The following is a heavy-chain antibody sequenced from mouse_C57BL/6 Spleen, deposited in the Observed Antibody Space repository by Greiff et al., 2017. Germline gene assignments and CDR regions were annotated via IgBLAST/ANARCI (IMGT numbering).Heavy chain of an antibody. Sequence: QVQLQQSGAELVRPGASVTLSCKASGYTFTDYEMHWVKQTPVHGLEWIGAIDPETGGTAYNQKFKGKAILTADKSSSTAYMELRSLTSEDSAVYYFTREEGKITTPWGQGTTLTVSS. J-gene: IGHJ2*01. CDR1: GYTFTDYE. CDR2: IDPETGGT. V-gene: IGHV1-15*01. D-gene: IGHD1-1*01. CDR3: TREEGKITTP.